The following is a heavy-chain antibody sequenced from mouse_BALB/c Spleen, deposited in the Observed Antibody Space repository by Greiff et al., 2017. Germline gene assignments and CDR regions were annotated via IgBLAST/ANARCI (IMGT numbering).Heavy chain of an antibody. Sequence: EVMLVESGGGLVQPGGSRKLSCAASGFTFSSFGMHWVRQAPEKGLEWVAYISSGSSTIYYADTVKGRFTISRDNPKNTLFLQMTSLRSEDTAMYYCARSGDDYGYAMDYWGQGTSVTVSS. V-gene: IGHV5-17*02. J-gene: IGHJ4*01. CDR2: ISSGSSTI. CDR1: GFTFSSFG. D-gene: IGHD2-4*01. CDR3: ARSGDDYGYAMDY.